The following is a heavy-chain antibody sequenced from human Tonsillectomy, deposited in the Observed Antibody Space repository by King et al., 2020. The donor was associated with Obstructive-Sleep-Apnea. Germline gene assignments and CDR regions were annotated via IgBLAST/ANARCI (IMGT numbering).Heavy chain of an antibody. V-gene: IGHV3-15*01. Sequence: VQLVESGGGLVKPGGSLRLSCAASGFTFSNAWMSWVRQAPGKGLEWVGRIKSKTNGGTTDYAAPVKDRFTISRDDSKNTLYLQMNSLKTEDTAVYYCVSEGGSGLYGSVAYWGQGTLGTVSS. D-gene: IGHD6-19*01. J-gene: IGHJ4*02. CDR1: GFTFSNAW. CDR2: IKSKTNGGTT. CDR3: VSEGGSGLYGSVAY.